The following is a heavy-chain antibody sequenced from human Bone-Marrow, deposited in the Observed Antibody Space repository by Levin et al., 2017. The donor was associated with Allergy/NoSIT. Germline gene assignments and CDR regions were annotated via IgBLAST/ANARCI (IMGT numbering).Heavy chain of an antibody. V-gene: IGHV7-4-1*02. Sequence: PEASVKVSCKASGYTFTSYAMNWVRQAPGQGLEWMGWINTNTGNPTYAQGFTGRFVFSLDTSVSTAYLQISSLKAEDTAVYYCARRYFDWLLHRYYYYGMDVWGQGTTVTVSS. J-gene: IGHJ6*02. CDR1: GYTFTSYA. CDR2: INTNTGNP. CDR3: ARRYFDWLLHRYYYYGMDV. D-gene: IGHD3-9*01.